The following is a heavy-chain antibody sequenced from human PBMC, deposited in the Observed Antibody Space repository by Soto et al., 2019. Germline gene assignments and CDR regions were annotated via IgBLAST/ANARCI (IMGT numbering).Heavy chain of an antibody. Sequence: GGSLRLSCAASGFTFSDYYMSWIRQAPGKGLEWVSYISSSSSYTNYADSVKGRFTISRDNAKNSLYLQMNSLRAEDTAVYYWAGGGDISGSANDYWGQGTLVTVSS. CDR1: GFTFSDYY. V-gene: IGHV3-11*06. J-gene: IGHJ4*02. CDR2: ISSSSSYT. D-gene: IGHD1-26*01. CDR3: AGGGDISGSANDY.